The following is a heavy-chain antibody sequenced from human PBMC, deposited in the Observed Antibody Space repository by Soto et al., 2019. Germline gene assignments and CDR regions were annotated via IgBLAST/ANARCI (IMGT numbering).Heavy chain of an antibody. J-gene: IGHJ4*02. CDR2: IYYSGST. Sequence: SETLSLTCTVSGGSISSGDYYWSWIRQPPGKGLEWIGYIYYSGSTYYNPSLKSRLTISVDTSKNQFSLRLSSVTAADTAVYYCAREGYSSSLDYWGQGTLVTVSS. D-gene: IGHD6-13*01. CDR1: GGSISSGDYY. V-gene: IGHV4-30-4*01. CDR3: AREGYSSSLDY.